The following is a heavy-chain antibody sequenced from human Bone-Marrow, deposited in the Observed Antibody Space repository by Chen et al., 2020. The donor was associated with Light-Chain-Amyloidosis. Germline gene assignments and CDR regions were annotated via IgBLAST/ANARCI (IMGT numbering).Heavy chain of an antibody. CDR2: IYHSGST. CDR3: ARAWGSSSGSLEY. J-gene: IGHJ4*02. Sequence: QVQLQESGPGLVKPSGTLSLTCAVSGDSLSSSHWWSWVRQPPGKGLEWIGEIYHSGSTNYNPSLKSRVTISVDKSKNQFSLNLSSVTAADPAVYYCARAWGSSSGSLEYWGQGTLVTVSS. D-gene: IGHD6-19*01. CDR1: GDSLSSSHW. V-gene: IGHV4-4*02.